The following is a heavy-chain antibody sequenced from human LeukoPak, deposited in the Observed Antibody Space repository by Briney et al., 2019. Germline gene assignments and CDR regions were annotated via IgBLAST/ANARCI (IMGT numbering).Heavy chain of an antibody. Sequence: GGSLRLSCAVSGITLSNYGMSWVRQAPGKGLEWVAGMSGSGGSTYYADPVRGRFTISRDNSKNTLSLQMISLRAEDTAVYFCAKRGVVIRVILVGFHKEAYYFDSWGQGALVTVSS. CDR1: GITLSNYG. V-gene: IGHV3-23*01. D-gene: IGHD3-22*01. CDR2: MSGSGGST. CDR3: AKRGVVIRVILVGFHKEAYYFDS. J-gene: IGHJ4*02.